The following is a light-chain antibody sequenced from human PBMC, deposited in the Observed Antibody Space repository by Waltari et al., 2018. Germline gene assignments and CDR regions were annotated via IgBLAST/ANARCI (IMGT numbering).Light chain of an antibody. J-gene: IGKJ1*01. CDR3: QQYYSSPWT. CDR1: ENVGNDY. V-gene: IGKV3-20*01. Sequence: IMLTQSPGTLSLSPGESATLSCRASENVGNDYLAWYQQKPGQAPRLLIYDASRRASGIPDRFSGSGSGTDFSLTISRLEPEDFAVYYCQQYYSSPWTFGQGTKVEI. CDR2: DAS.